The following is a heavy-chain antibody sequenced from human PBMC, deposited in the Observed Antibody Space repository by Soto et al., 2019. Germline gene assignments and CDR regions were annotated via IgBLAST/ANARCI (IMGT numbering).Heavy chain of an antibody. Sequence: QVQLQESGPGLVKPSQTLSLTCTVSGGSISSGDYYWSWIRQPPGKGLEWIGYIYYSGSTYYNPSLKSRVTISVDTSKSQFSLKLSSVTAADTAVYYCARDRVGDGHDFDYWGQGTLVTVSS. CDR1: GGSISSGDYY. CDR2: IYYSGST. D-gene: IGHD5-12*01. J-gene: IGHJ4*02. V-gene: IGHV4-30-4*01. CDR3: ARDRVGDGHDFDY.